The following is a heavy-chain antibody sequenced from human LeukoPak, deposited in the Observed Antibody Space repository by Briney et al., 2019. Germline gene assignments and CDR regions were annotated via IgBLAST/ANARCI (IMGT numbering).Heavy chain of an antibody. CDR1: GYTFTSYY. Sequence: GASVKVSCKASGYTFTSYYMHWVRQAPGQGLEWMGLINPSGGSTSYAQKFQGRVTMTRDTSTSTVYMELSSLRSEDTAVYYCARDNGYSGSYYSVDYYYGMDVWGQGTTVTVSS. CDR3: ARDNGYSGSYYSVDYYYGMDV. CDR2: INPSGGST. V-gene: IGHV1-46*01. D-gene: IGHD1-26*01. J-gene: IGHJ6*02.